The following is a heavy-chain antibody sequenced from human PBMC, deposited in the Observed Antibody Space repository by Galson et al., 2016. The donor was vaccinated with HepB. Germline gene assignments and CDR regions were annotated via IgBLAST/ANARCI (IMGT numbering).Heavy chain of an antibody. CDR1: GFPYRNYA. Sequence: SLRLSCAASGFPYRNYAMSWVRQAPGKGLEWVSVISGSGGTTFSADSVKGRFSISRDNSHNTLDLQMNSLRAEDTAVYYCVKIFDFLNGWIDHWGQGTLVTVSS. CDR2: ISGSGGTT. D-gene: IGHD3-3*01. J-gene: IGHJ4*02. V-gene: IGHV3-23*01. CDR3: VKIFDFLNGWIDH.